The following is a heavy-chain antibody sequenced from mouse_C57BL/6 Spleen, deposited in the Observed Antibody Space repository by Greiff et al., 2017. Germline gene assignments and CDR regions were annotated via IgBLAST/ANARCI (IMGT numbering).Heavy chain of an antibody. Sequence: EVKLMESGGGLVQPKGSLKLSCAASGFSFNTYAMNWVRQAPGKGLEWVARIRSKSNNYATYYADSVKDRFTISRDDSESMLYLQMNNLKTEDTAMYYCVRQGYCVWDFEVGGTGTTFTVSS. CDR2: IRSKSNNYAT. V-gene: IGHV10-1*01. CDR3: VRQGYCVWDFEV. CDR1: GFSFNTYA. J-gene: IGHJ1*03. D-gene: IGHD2-3*01.